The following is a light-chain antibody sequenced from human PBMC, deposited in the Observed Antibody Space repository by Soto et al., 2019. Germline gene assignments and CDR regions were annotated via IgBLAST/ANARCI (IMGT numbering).Light chain of an antibody. J-gene: IGKJ4*01. V-gene: IGKV1-5*03. CDR3: QQDNSYPLT. Sequence: DIPMTQSPSTLSASVGDRVTITCRASQSISSWLAWYQQKPGKAPNLLIYKASSLESGVPSRFSDSGSGTEFSLTISSLQPDDFATYYCQQDNSYPLTVGGGTKVEIK. CDR2: KAS. CDR1: QSISSW.